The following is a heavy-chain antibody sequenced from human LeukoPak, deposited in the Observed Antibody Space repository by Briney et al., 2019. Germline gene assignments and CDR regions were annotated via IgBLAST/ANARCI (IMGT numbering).Heavy chain of an antibody. D-gene: IGHD6-19*01. J-gene: IGHJ6*02. CDR1: GFTFSSYA. V-gene: IGHV3-30-3*01. CDR3: ARELIAVAGSSGPPIYYYGMDV. CDR2: ISYDGSNK. Sequence: GGSLRLSCAASGFTFSSYAMHWVRQAPGKVLEWVAVISYDGSNKYYADSVKGRFTISRDNSKNTLYLQMNSLRAEDTAVYYCARELIAVAGSSGPPIYYYGMDVWGQGTTVTVSS.